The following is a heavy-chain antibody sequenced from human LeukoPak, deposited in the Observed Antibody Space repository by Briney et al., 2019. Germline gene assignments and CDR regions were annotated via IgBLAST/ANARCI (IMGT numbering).Heavy chain of an antibody. CDR2: ISWNSGSI. Sequence: PGGSLRLSCTGSGFTFSSYAMSWVRQSPGKGLEWVSGISWNSGSIGYADSVKGRFTISRDNAKNSLYLQMNSLRAEDTAFYYCAKSRSDYYYYGMDVWGQGTTVTVSS. CDR1: GFTFSSYA. V-gene: IGHV3-9*01. J-gene: IGHJ6*02. CDR3: AKSRSDYYYYGMDV.